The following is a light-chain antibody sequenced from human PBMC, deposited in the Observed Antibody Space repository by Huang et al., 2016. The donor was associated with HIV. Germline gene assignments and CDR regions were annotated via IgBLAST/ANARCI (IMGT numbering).Light chain of an antibody. CDR2: AAA. CDR1: QSVSSD. Sequence: EIVMTQSPATLSVSPGERATLSCRASQSVSSDLAWYQQTPGQAPRLLIYAAATRATGIPARFSGSGSGTEFTLTISSLQSEDFALYYCQQYNNWPPITFGQGTRLEIK. V-gene: IGKV3-15*01. CDR3: QQYNNWPPIT. J-gene: IGKJ5*01.